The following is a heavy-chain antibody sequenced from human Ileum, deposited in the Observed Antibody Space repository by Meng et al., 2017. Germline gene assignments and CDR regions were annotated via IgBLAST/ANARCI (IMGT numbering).Heavy chain of an antibody. V-gene: IGHV4-30-4*01. J-gene: IGHJ5*02. CDR2: IYYSGST. D-gene: IGHD3-3*01. CDR3: ARENTIFGVVWGSWFDP. CDR1: GGSISSGDYY. Sequence: QVQLQESGPGLVKPSQTLSLTCTVSGGSISSGDYYWSWVHQPPGKGLEWIGYIYYSGSTYYNPSLKSRVTISVDTSKNQFSLKLSSVTAADTAVYYCARENTIFGVVWGSWFDPWGQGTLVTVSS.